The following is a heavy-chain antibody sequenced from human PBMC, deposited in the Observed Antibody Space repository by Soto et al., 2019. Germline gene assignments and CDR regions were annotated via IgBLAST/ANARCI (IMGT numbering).Heavy chain of an antibody. V-gene: IGHV1-69*01. CDR1: GGTFSSYS. D-gene: IGHD1-26*01. Sequence: QVQLVQSGAEVQKPGSSVKVSCKASGGTFSSYSINWVRQAPGQGLEWMGEIIPIFGTANYAQKFQGRVTITADESTRTAYVELSSLRSEDTAVYYCARDGGRHSGGIDYWGQGPLVTVSS. CDR3: ARDGGRHSGGIDY. CDR2: IIPIFGTA. J-gene: IGHJ4*02.